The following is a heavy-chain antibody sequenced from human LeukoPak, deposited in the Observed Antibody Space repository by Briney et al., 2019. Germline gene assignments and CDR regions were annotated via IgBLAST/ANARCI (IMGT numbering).Heavy chain of an antibody. D-gene: IGHD6-19*01. V-gene: IGHV3-23*01. CDR1: GFTFSSYD. Sequence: QTGGSLRLSCAASGFTFSSYDMSWVRQAPGKGLEWVSSISDSGGSTYYADSVKGRFTISRDNSKNTLYLQMTNLRAADTAVYYCAKDLSRAVAADWFDPWDQGSLVTVSS. J-gene: IGHJ5*02. CDR2: ISDSGGST. CDR3: AKDLSRAVAADWFDP.